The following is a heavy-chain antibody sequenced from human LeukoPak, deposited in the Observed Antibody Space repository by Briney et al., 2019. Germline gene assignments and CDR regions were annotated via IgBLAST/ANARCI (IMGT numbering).Heavy chain of an antibody. J-gene: IGHJ4*02. CDR2: ISGHNGDR. V-gene: IGHV1-18*01. CDR1: GYTFSNYG. CDR3: ARAPLAGAARVDY. Sequence: GASVKVSCRASGYTFSNYGISWVRQAPGQGLEWMGWISGHNGDRSCAQKVQGRVTMTTDTSTTTAYMELRNLRSDDTAVYYCARAPLAGAARVDYWGQGTLVTVSS. D-gene: IGHD6-25*01.